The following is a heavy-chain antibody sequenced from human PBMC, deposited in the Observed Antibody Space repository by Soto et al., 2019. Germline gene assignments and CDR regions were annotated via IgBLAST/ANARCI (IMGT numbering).Heavy chain of an antibody. CDR2: IYYSGST. J-gene: IGHJ2*01. V-gene: IGHV4-59*01. Sequence: SETLSLTCTVSGGSISSYYWSWIRQPPGKGLEWIGYIYYSGSTNYNPSLKSRVTISVDTSKNQFSLKLSSVTAADTAVYYCARALSYWYFDLWGRGTLVTVSS. CDR1: GGSISSYY. CDR3: ARALSYWYFDL.